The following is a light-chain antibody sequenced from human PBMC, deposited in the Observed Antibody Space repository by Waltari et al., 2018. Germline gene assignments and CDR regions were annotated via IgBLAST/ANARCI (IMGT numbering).Light chain of an antibody. CDR1: PSIGSR. CDR2: HAS. J-gene: IGKJ1*01. V-gene: IGKV3D-15*01. Sequence: ETVVPQSPGTLSVSPGERATLSCRTSPSIGSRLAWYQQKPGPSPRLLSYHASTRATGIPARFSGSGSETEFTLTISSLQSEDSAVYYCQQYNNWPPGTFGQGTRVEV. CDR3: QQYNNWPPGT.